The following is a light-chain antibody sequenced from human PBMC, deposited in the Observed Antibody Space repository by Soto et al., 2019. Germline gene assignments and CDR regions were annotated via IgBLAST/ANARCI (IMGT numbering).Light chain of an antibody. CDR3: QQYDRYSRT. Sequence: DIQMTQSPSTLSAFVGDRVTITCRASQSIRTSLAWYQQKPGKAPKLLIYLASSLESGVPARFSGSGSATEFTISMTRLQTDDFATYCCQQYDRYSRTFGQGTTVEIK. V-gene: IGKV1-5*03. J-gene: IGKJ1*01. CDR1: QSIRTS. CDR2: LAS.